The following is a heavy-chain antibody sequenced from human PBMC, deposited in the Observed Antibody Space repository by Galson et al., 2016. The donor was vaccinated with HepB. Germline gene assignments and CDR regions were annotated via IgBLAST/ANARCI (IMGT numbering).Heavy chain of an antibody. CDR1: GFTLSTYV. CDR2: IWYDGSNK. CDR3: ARERLGELSLVY. D-gene: IGHD3-16*02. J-gene: IGHJ4*02. V-gene: IGHV3-33*01. Sequence: SLRLSCAASGFTLSTYVMHWVRQAPGKGLEWVAVIWYDGSNKYYADSVKDRFTISRDNSKNTLYLQMNSLRGEDTAVYYCARERLGELSLVYWGQGTLVTVFS.